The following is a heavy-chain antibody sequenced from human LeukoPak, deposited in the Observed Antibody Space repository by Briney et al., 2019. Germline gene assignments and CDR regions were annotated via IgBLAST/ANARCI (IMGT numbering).Heavy chain of an antibody. J-gene: IGHJ6*02. V-gene: IGHV5-51*01. CDR1: GYSFTRYW. CDR3: ARSPQFYGSGKGMDV. Sequence: PGESLKISCKVEGYSFTRYWIGWVRQTLGKGLEWMGIIHPGDSDTKYSPSFQGQVTMSADKSISTAYLQWSSLKASDTAIYYCARSPQFYGSGKGMDVWGQGTTVTVSS. D-gene: IGHD3-10*01. CDR2: IHPGDSDT.